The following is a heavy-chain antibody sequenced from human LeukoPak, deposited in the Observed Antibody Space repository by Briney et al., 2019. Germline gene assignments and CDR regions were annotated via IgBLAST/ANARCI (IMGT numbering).Heavy chain of an antibody. CDR3: ARVRGGTGGYYSLDY. Sequence: KASETLSLTCTVSGGSISSSGYYWSWIRQPPGKGLEWIGYMYYSGRSNYNPSLKSRGTISVDTSKNQFSLKLSSVTAADTAVYYCARVRGGTGGYYSLDYWGQGTLVTVSS. CDR1: GGSISSSGYY. D-gene: IGHD2-8*02. CDR2: MYYSGRS. V-gene: IGHV4-61*08. J-gene: IGHJ4*02.